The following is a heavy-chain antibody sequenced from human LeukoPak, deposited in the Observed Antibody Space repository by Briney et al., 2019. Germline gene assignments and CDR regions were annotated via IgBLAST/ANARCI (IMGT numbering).Heavy chain of an antibody. CDR1: GGSFSGYY. J-gene: IGHJ4*02. D-gene: IGHD3-3*01. CDR2: INHSGST. Sequence: SETLSLTCAVYGGSFSGYYWSWIRQPPGKGLEWIGEINHSGSTNYNPSLKSRVTISVDTSKNQFSLKLSSVTAADTAVYYCARGGGGYYDFWGGYDWGQGTLVTVSS. CDR3: ARGGGGYYDFWGGYD. V-gene: IGHV4-34*01.